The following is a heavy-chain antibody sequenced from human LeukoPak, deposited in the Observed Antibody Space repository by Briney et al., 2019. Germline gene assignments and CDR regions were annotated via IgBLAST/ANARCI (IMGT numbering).Heavy chain of an antibody. V-gene: IGHV3-21*01. CDR3: ARVHLEWLSSPFDY. J-gene: IGHJ4*02. D-gene: IGHD3-3*01. Sequence: GGSLRLSCAASGFTFSSYSMNWARQAPGKGLEWVSSISSSSSYIYYADSVKGRFTIPRDNAKNSLYLQMNSLRAEDTAVYYCARVHLEWLSSPFDYWGQGTLVTVSS. CDR1: GFTFSSYS. CDR2: ISSSSSYI.